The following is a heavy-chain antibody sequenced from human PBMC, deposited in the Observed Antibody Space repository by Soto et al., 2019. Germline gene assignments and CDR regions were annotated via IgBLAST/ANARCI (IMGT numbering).Heavy chain of an antibody. CDR1: GGSIISSNW. CDR3: ARDGKEIYYYYGMDV. Sequence: SETLSLTCAVFGGSIISSNWWSWVRQPPGKGLEWIGEIYHSGSTNYNPSLKSRVIISVDKSKNQFSLKLSSVTAADTAVYYCARDGKEIYYYYGMDVWGQGTTVTVSS. CDR2: IYHSGST. V-gene: IGHV4-4*02. J-gene: IGHJ6*02. D-gene: IGHD1-26*01.